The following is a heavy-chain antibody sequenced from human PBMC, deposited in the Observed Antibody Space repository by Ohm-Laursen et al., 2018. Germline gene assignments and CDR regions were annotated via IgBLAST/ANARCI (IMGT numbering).Heavy chain of an antibody. D-gene: IGHD6-13*01. Sequence: SVKASCKASGYTFTSYGISWVRQAPGQGLEWMGWISAYNGNTNYAQKLQGRVTMTTDTSTSTAYMELRSLRSHDTAVYYFARPKYSSSWYEWYFDYWGQGTLVTVSS. CDR2: ISAYNGNT. CDR3: ARPKYSSSWYEWYFDY. CDR1: GYTFTSYG. V-gene: IGHV1-18*01. J-gene: IGHJ4*02.